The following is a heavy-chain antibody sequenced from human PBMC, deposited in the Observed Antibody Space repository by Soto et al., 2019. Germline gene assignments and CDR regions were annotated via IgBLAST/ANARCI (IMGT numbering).Heavy chain of an antibody. D-gene: IGHD6-19*01. J-gene: IGHJ3*01. V-gene: IGHV3-48*02. CDR3: ASPFYSSCWYIGLF. CDR2: ISSSSGTI. CDR1: GFTFSSYS. Sequence: QLVESGGGLVQPGGSLRLSCAASGFTFSSYSVNWVRQAPGKGLEWVSCISSSSGTIYYADSVKGRFTISRDTAKNSLFLQMNSLRDEDTAVYYCASPFYSSCWYIGLFWGQWTMVTVSS.